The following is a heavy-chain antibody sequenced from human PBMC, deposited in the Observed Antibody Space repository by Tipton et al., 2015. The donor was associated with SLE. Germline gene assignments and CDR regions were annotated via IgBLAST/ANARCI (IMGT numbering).Heavy chain of an antibody. Sequence: TLSLTCAVFGGSFSGYYWSWIRQPPGKGLEWIEEINHSGSTNYNPSLKSRVTISVDTSKNQFSLKLSSVTAADTAVYYCARQVVYDTSGYYYFDSWGQGTLVTVSS. CDR2: INHSGST. V-gene: IGHV4-34*01. D-gene: IGHD3-22*01. CDR3: ARQVVYDTSGYYYFDS. J-gene: IGHJ4*02. CDR1: GGSFSGYY.